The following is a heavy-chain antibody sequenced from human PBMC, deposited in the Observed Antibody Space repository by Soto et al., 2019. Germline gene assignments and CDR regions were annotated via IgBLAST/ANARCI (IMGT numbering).Heavy chain of an antibody. CDR1: GYSFTSYW. V-gene: IGHV5-51*01. J-gene: IGHJ4*02. CDR2: IYPGDSDT. CDR3: ARSVDYVWGSYRVFDY. D-gene: IGHD3-16*02. Sequence: GESLKISCXGSGYSFTSYWIGWVRQMPGKGLEWMGIIYPGDSDTRYSPSFQGQVTISADKSISTAYLQWSSLKASDTAMYYCARSVDYVWGSYRVFDYWGQGTLVTVSS.